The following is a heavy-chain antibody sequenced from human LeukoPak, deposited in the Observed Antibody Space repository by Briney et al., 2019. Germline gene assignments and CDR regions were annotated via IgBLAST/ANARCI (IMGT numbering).Heavy chain of an antibody. J-gene: IGHJ4*02. V-gene: IGHV3-23*01. D-gene: IGHD3-3*01. Sequence: GGSLRLSCAASGFTFSSYAMSWVRQAPGKGLEWVSGISGSGCNTYYADSVKGRFTISRDNFKNTLYLQMNSLRVEDTAVYYCAKGPGSYYDFWSGSNWGQGTLVTVSS. CDR3: AKGPGSYYDFWSGSN. CDR1: GFTFSSYA. CDR2: ISGSGCNT.